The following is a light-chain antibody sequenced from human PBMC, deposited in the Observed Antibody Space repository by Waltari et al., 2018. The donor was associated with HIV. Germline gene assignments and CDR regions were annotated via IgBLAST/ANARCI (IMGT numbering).Light chain of an antibody. CDR3: AAWDDSLNGWV. CDR2: SNN. J-gene: IGLJ3*02. CDR1: RSNIGSNT. Sequence: QSVLTQPPSASGTPGQRVTISCSGSRSNIGSNTVSCYQQLPGPAPKLFIYSNNQRPSGVPDRFSGSKSGTSASLAISGLQSEDEADYYCAAWDDSLNGWVFGGGTKLTVV. V-gene: IGLV1-44*01.